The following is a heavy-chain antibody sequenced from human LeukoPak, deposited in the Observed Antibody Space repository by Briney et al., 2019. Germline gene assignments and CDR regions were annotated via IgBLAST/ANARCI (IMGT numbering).Heavy chain of an antibody. D-gene: IGHD3-22*01. CDR3: ARDGYYYDSSGYLNWFDP. CDR1: GFTFSSYG. CDR2: IWYDGSNK. J-gene: IGHJ5*02. Sequence: GKSLRLSCAASGFTFSSYGMHWVRQAPGKGLEWVAVIWYDGSNKYYADSVKGRFTISRDNSKNTLYLQMNSLRAEDTAVYYCARDGYYYDSSGYLNWFDPWGQGTLVTVSS. V-gene: IGHV3-33*01.